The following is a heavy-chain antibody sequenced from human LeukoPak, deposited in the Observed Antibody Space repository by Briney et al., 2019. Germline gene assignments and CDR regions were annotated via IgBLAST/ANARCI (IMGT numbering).Heavy chain of an antibody. D-gene: IGHD3-10*01. J-gene: IGHJ4*02. V-gene: IGHV3-7*01. Sequence: GGSLRLSCAVSGFTFSGFWMNWVRRSPGKGLEWVASINQNGGETSYVDSVKGRFTISRDNPKNTLYLQMNSLRVEDTAVYFCARGHVPGSTRHWDFWGQGTLVTVSS. CDR2: INQNGGET. CDR3: ARGHVPGSTRHWDF. CDR1: GFTFSGFW.